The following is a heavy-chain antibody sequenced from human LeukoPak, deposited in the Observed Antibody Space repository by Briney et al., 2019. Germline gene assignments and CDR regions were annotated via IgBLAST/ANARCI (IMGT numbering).Heavy chain of an antibody. V-gene: IGHV3-7*04. D-gene: IGHD5-24*01. CDR1: GFTFSHHW. Sequence: GGSLRLSCAASGFTFSHHWMDWVRQAPGKELEWVADIKTDGSEKYHVDSVKGRFTISRDNAKNELYLQMSNLRVEDTGIYYCAKDRGWLQFDYWGQGILVTVSS. J-gene: IGHJ4*02. CDR3: AKDRGWLQFDY. CDR2: IKTDGSEK.